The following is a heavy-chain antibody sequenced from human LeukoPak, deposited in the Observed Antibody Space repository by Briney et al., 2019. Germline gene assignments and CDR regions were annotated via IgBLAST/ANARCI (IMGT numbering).Heavy chain of an antibody. Sequence: PGGSLRLSCVASGFTFSSYSLNWVRQAPGKGLEWVSYIGVSSSLVRYADSVKGRFTISRDNAKNSLYLQMNSLRAEDTAVYYCARGLRYCSGGSCYTNWFDPWGQGTLVTVSS. CDR3: ARGLRYCSGGSCYTNWFDP. CDR2: IGVSSSLV. V-gene: IGHV3-48*01. CDR1: GFTFSSYS. D-gene: IGHD2-15*01. J-gene: IGHJ5*02.